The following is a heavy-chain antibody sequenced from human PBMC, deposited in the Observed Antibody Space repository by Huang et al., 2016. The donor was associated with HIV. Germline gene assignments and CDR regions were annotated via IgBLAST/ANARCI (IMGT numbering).Heavy chain of an antibody. D-gene: IGHD1-26*01. Sequence: VQLVESGGGVVQPGGSLRLACAASGFSFSTYGLHWVRQAPGKGVEWVAVISDDGSNKYYAHSVKGRFTISRDTSENKVYLQMNSLRHEDTAVYYCAKDGADEEWDIDYWGQGTLVTVSS. J-gene: IGHJ4*02. CDR1: GFSFSTYG. CDR2: ISDDGSNK. CDR3: AKDGADEEWDIDY. V-gene: IGHV3-30*18.